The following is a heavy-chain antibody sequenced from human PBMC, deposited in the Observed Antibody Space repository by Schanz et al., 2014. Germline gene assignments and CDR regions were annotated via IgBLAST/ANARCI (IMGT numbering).Heavy chain of an antibody. CDR1: GFTFSSYG. CDR2: IGTSGGT. Sequence: QVQLVESGGGVVQPGRSLRLSCAASGFTFSSYGMHWGRQAPGKGLEGVSNIGTSGGTNYAESEKHRFAISKDNSKSTLYPQMNSLGADGRAVYCCAERERNEDWGQGTLVTVSS. CDR3: AERERNED. V-gene: IGHV3-NL1*01. D-gene: IGHD1-1*01. J-gene: IGHJ4*02.